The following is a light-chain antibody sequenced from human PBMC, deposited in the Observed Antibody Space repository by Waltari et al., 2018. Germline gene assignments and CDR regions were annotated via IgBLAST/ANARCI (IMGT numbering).Light chain of an antibody. Sequence: QSALTQPASVSGSPGQSNTISCTGTSSDVGSYNLVSWYQQHPGKAPKRMIYEVSKRPSGVSNRFSGFKSGNTAALTISGLQAEDEADYYCCSYAGSSTNWVFGGGTKLTVL. CDR2: EVS. J-gene: IGLJ3*02. CDR1: SSDVGSYNL. V-gene: IGLV2-23*02. CDR3: CSYAGSSTNWV.